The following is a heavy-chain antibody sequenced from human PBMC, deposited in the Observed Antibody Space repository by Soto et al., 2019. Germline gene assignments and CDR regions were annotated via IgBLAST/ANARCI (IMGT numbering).Heavy chain of an antibody. CDR1: GFSLSTSGVG. V-gene: IGHV2-5*02. CDR2: IYWDDDK. CDR3: ARTKVYMFGELFSPFDY. D-gene: IGHD3-10*02. J-gene: IGHJ4*02. Sequence: SGPTLVNPTQTLTLTCTFSGFSLSTSGVGVGWIRQPPGKALEWLALIYWDDDKRYSPSLKSRLTITKDTSKNQVVLTMTNMDPVDTATYYCARTKVYMFGELFSPFDYWGQGTLVTVSS.